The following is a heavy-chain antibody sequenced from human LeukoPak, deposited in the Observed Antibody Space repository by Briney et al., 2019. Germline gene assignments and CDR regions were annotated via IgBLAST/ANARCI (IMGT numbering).Heavy chain of an antibody. CDR2: IKQDGSEK. CDR1: GFTFSSYW. V-gene: IGHV3-7*01. J-gene: IGHJ4*02. CDR3: ARSASFIAAAGAIDY. Sequence: PGGSLRLSCAASGFTFSSYWMSWVRQAPGKGLEWVANIKQDGSEKYYVDSVKGRFTISRDNAKNSLYLQMNSLRAEDTAVYYCARSASFIAAAGAIDYWGQGTLVTVSS. D-gene: IGHD6-13*01.